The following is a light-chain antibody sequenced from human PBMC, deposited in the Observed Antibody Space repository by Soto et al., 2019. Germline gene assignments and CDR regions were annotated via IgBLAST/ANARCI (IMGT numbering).Light chain of an antibody. V-gene: IGLV2-23*01. Sequence: QSALTQPASVSGSPGQSITISCTGTSSDVGSYDLVSWFRHHPGEAPKLMIYEGTKRPSGVSNRFSGSKSGNTASLTISGLQTEDEADYYCCSYSCSDTMIFGGGTKLTVL. CDR3: CSYSCSDTMI. CDR2: EGT. J-gene: IGLJ2*01. CDR1: SSDVGSYDL.